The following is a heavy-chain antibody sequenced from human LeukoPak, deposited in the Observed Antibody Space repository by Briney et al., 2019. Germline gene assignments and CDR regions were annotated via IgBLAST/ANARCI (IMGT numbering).Heavy chain of an antibody. J-gene: IGHJ6*02. V-gene: IGHV1-46*01. CDR2: INPSGGST. CDR1: GGTFSSYA. Sequence: APVKVSCKASGGTFSSYAISWVRQAPGQGLEWMGIINPSGGSTSYAQKFQGRVTMTRDTSTSTVYMELSSLRSEDTAVYYCARANYDFWSGYGMDVWGQGTTVTVSS. D-gene: IGHD3-3*01. CDR3: ARANYDFWSGYGMDV.